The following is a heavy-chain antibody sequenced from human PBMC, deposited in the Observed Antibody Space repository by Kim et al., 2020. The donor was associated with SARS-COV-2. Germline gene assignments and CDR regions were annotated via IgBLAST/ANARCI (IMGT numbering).Heavy chain of an antibody. D-gene: IGHD6-13*01. CDR2: IYHSGST. CDR3: ARAGAAGPFDY. V-gene: IGHV4-30-2*01. CDR1: GGSISSGGYS. Sequence: SETLSLTCAVSGGSISSGGYSWSWIRQPPGKGLEWIGYIYHSGSTYYNPSLKSRVTISVDRSKNQFSLKLSSVTAADTAVYYCARAGAAGPFDYWGQGTLVTVSS. J-gene: IGHJ4*02.